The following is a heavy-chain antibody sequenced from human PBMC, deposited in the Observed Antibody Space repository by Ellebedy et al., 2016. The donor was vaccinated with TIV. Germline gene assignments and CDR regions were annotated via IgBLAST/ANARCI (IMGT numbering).Heavy chain of an antibody. D-gene: IGHD6-13*01. CDR2: IYHSGSA. CDR3: ARVRAAADRWFDP. V-gene: IGHV4-31*03. Sequence: SETLSLTCSVSGDSITSGPYYWSWVRHHPGKGLEWLAYIYHSGSAYYNPSLKSRLAISVDTSKNQFFLKVTSVTVADTAVYYCARVRAAADRWFDPWGQGTTVTVSS. J-gene: IGHJ5*01. CDR1: GDSITSGPYY.